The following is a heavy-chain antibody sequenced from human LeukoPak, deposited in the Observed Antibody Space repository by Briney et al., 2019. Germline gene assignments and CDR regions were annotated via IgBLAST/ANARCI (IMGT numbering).Heavy chain of an antibody. Sequence: PSETLSLTCTVSGGSISSGDYYWSWIRQPPGKGLEWIAYMYYSGSTYYNPSLKSRVTMSADTSKNQLSLRLSSVTAADTAVYYCARPYYYDSRIDPWGQGTLVTVSS. CDR3: ARPYYYDSRIDP. CDR2: MYYSGST. D-gene: IGHD3-22*01. J-gene: IGHJ5*02. V-gene: IGHV4-30-4*01. CDR1: GGSISSGDYY.